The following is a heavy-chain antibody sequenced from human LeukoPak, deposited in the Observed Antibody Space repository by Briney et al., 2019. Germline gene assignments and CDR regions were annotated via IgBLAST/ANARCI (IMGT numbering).Heavy chain of an antibody. D-gene: IGHD3-3*01. J-gene: IGHJ6*02. CDR3: ARFMHYDFWSGYYTPYYYYGMDV. CDR1: GFTFSDYY. Sequence: GGSLRLSCAASGFTFSDYYMSWIRQAPGKGLEWVSYISSSGSTIYYADSVKGRFTISRDNAKNSLYLQMNSPRAEDTAVYYCARFMHYDFWSGYYTPYYYYGMDVWGQGTTVTVSS. V-gene: IGHV3-11*01. CDR2: ISSSGSTI.